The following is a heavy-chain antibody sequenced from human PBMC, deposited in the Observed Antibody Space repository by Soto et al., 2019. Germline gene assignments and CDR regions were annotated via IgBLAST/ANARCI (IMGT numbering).Heavy chain of an antibody. CDR1: GVSFSGYY. CDR2: INHSGST. Sequence: ETLSLTCAFYGVSFSGYYWSWIRQPQGKGLEWIGEINHSGSTNYNPSLKSRVTISVDTSKNQFSLKLSSVTAADTAVYYCARGLFWSGYYGRFYWFDPWGEGTLVTVSS. CDR3: ARGLFWSGYYGRFYWFDP. D-gene: IGHD3-3*01. J-gene: IGHJ5*02. V-gene: IGHV4-34*01.